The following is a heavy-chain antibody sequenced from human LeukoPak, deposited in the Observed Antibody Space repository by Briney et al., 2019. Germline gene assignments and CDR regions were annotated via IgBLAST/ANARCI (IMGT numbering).Heavy chain of an antibody. V-gene: IGHV3-53*01. Sequence: PGGSLRLSCAASGFNFSSYIMSWVRQAPGRGLEWVSVISGFGDTYYADSVKGRFTISRDNSKNTLYLQMNSLRAEDTAVYYCARGDYHSKFDYWGQGTLVTVSS. CDR2: ISGFGDT. J-gene: IGHJ4*02. D-gene: IGHD4-17*01. CDR3: ARGDYHSKFDY. CDR1: GFNFSSYI.